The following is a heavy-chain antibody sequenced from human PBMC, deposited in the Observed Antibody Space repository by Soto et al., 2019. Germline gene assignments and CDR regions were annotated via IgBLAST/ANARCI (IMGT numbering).Heavy chain of an antibody. Sequence: EVQLVESGGGLVQPGGSLRLSCVASGFTFSDHYIDWVRQAPGKGLEWVGRTKDKANSYTAEYAASVKGRFTISRDDSKNTLYLQMNSQKTEDTAVYYCTTEGALPGPDFDYWGQGTLVTVSS. CDR3: TTEGALPGPDFDY. CDR1: GFTFSDHY. CDR2: TKDKANSYTA. V-gene: IGHV3-72*01. D-gene: IGHD3-16*01. J-gene: IGHJ4*02.